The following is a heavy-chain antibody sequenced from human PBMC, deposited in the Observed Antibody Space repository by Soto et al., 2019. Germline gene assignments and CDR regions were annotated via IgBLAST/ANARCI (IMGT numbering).Heavy chain of an antibody. CDR2: INPNSGGT. Sequence: ASVKVSCKASGYTFTGYYMHWVRQAPGQGLEWMGWINPNSGGTNYAQKFQGWVTMTRDTSISTAYMELSRLRSDDTAVYYCARGPYYYDSSGYYSFWGQGTLVTVPQ. V-gene: IGHV1-2*04. CDR1: GYTFTGYY. D-gene: IGHD3-22*01. CDR3: ARGPYYYDSSGYYSF. J-gene: IGHJ4*02.